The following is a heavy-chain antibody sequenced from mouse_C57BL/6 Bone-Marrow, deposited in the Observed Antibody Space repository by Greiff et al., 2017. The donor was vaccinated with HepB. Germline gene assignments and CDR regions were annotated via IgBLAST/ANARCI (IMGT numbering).Heavy chain of an antibody. CDR2: INPYNGDT. J-gene: IGHJ2*01. D-gene: IGHD2-5*01. V-gene: IGHV1-20*01. Sequence: DVKLQESGPELVKPGDSVKISCKASGYSFTGYFMNWVMQSHGKSLEWIGRINPYNGDTFYNQKFKGKATLTVDKSSSTAHMELRSLTSEDSAVYYCARRDYSNSYYFDYWGQGTTLTVSS. CDR3: ARRDYSNSYYFDY. CDR1: GYSFTGYF.